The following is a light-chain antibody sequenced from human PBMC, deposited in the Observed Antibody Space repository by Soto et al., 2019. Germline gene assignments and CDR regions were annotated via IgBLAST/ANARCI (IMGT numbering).Light chain of an antibody. V-gene: IGLV2-14*01. CDR2: EVT. Sequence: QSALTQPASVSGSPGQSITISCAGTRDDIGAYDYVSWYQQHPGNAPKLLVYEVTNRPSGVSDRFSGSKSGNTASLTISGRQAEDEADYYCNSYTTSSAVVFGGGTKVTVL. CDR3: NSYTTSSAVV. J-gene: IGLJ2*01. CDR1: RDDIGAYDY.